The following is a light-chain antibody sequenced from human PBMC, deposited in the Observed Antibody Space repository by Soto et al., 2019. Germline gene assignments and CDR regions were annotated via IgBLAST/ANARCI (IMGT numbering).Light chain of an antibody. CDR3: QQSFTTWLT. CDR2: AAS. Sequence: DIQMTQSPSSLSASVGVRVTITCRASQSIDTYLNWYQQKPGKAPNLLIYAASNLQSGVPSRFSGSGFGTYFTLTICSLQPEDFATYYCQQSFTTWLTFGGGTKVEIK. CDR1: QSIDTY. V-gene: IGKV1-39*01. J-gene: IGKJ4*01.